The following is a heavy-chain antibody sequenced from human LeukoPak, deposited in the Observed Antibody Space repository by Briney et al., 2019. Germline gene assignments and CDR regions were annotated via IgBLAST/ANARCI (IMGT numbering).Heavy chain of an antibody. V-gene: IGHV3-15*01. CDR3: TTDPYVGVHFDY. J-gene: IGHJ4*02. CDR2: IKTNTGGGTA. CDR1: GFTFSNAW. D-gene: IGHD1-26*01. Sequence: GGSLRLSCAASGFTFSNAWMSWVRQTPGKGLEWVGRIKTNTGGGTADYAAPVKGRFTISRDDSKNTLYLQMNSLKTEDTAVYYCTTDPYVGVHFDYWGQGTLVTVSS.